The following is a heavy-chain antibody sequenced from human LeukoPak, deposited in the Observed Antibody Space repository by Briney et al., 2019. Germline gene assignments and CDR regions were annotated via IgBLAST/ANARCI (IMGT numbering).Heavy chain of an antibody. CDR2: INHSGST. J-gene: IGHJ5*02. V-gene: IGHV4-34*01. CDR3: ARTSIYYDSSGYRS. D-gene: IGHD3-22*01. CDR1: GGSFSGYQ. Sequence: SETLSLTXAVYGGSFSGYQWSWIRQPPGKGLEWIGEINHSGSTNYNPSLKSRVNISVDTSKNQLSLKLSSVTAADTAVYYCARTSIYYDSSGYRSWGQGTLVTVSS.